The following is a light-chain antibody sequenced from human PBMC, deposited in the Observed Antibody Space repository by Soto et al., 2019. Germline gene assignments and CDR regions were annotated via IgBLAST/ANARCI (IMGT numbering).Light chain of an antibody. V-gene: IGKV1-5*03. Sequence: DIQMTQSPSTLSAFVGDRVTLTCRASHSIGSWLAWYQQKPGKAPKLLISKASSLESGVPSTFSGGGSGTELTLPISSLQPDDFATCYCQQYNSYPWTFGQGTKVEIK. J-gene: IGKJ1*01. CDR3: QQYNSYPWT. CDR1: HSIGSW. CDR2: KAS.